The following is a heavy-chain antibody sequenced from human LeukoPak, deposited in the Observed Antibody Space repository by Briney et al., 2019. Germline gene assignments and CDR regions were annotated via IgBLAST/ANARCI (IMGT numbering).Heavy chain of an antibody. V-gene: IGHV3-30*18. CDR3: AKGGEICSGGSCSPGY. D-gene: IGHD2-15*01. CDR2: LSSDGSNK. Sequence: GGSLRLSCAASGFIFSNYGMNWVRQAPGKGLEGVAVLSSDGSNKYYTDSVKGRFTISRDNSKDTLYLQMNSLRVEDTALYYCAKGGEICSGGSCSPGYWGQGTLVTVSS. J-gene: IGHJ4*02. CDR1: GFIFSNYG.